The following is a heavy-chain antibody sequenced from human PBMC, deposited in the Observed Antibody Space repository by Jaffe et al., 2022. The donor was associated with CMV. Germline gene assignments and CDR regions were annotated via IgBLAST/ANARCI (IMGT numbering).Heavy chain of an antibody. D-gene: IGHD3-16*01. V-gene: IGHV4-39*01. CDR3: ARSGLGTWGAYFDY. CDR2: FYNSGST. CDR1: GGSISSSSYY. Sequence: QLQLQESGPGLVKPSETLSLTCTVSGGSISSSSYYWGWIRQPPGKGLEYIGSFYNSGSTYYNPSLKSRVTISGDTSKNQFSLKLSSMTAADTAVYYCARSGLGTWGAYFDYWGQGTLATVSS. J-gene: IGHJ4*02.